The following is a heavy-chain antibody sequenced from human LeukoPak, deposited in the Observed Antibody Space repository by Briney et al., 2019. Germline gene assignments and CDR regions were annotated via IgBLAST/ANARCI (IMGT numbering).Heavy chain of an antibody. CDR2: IYHSGGT. D-gene: IGHD1-26*01. CDR3: ARAFYSGSWDHKEDYFDY. V-gene: IGHV4-38-2*02. Sequence: SETLSLTCTVSGYSINNGYYWGWIRQPPGKGLEWIGSIYHSGGTYYKPSLKSRVTISVDTSKNQFSLQLSSVTATDTAVYYCARAFYSGSWDHKEDYFDYWGQGAPVTVSS. J-gene: IGHJ4*02. CDR1: GYSINNGYY.